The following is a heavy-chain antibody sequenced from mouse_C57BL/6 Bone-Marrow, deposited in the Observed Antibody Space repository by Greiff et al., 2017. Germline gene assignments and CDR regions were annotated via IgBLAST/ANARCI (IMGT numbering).Heavy chain of an antibody. CDR3: ATVLLRFYAMDY. D-gene: IGHD1-1*01. CDR2: IDPSDSYT. Sequence: QVQLQQPGAELVMPGASVKLSCKASGYTFTSYWMHWVKQRSGQGLEWIGEIDPSDSYTNYNQKFKGKSTLTVDKSSSTAYMQLSSLTSEDSAVYYCATVLLRFYAMDYWGQGTSVTVSS. V-gene: IGHV1-69*01. J-gene: IGHJ4*01. CDR1: GYTFTSYW.